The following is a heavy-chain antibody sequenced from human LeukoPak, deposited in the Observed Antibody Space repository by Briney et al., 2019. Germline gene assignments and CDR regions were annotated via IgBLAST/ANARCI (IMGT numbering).Heavy chain of an antibody. D-gene: IGHD1-1*01. V-gene: IGHV3-7*05. Sequence: PGGSLRLSCAASGFTFKKFYMGWVRQAPGKGLEWVANIKQDGSERSYVDSVKGRFTISRDNAKNLLYLQLDSLRAEDTAVYYCARENFWKFDYWGQGTLVTVSS. CDR1: GFTFKKFY. CDR3: ARENFWKFDY. J-gene: IGHJ4*02. CDR2: IKQDGSER.